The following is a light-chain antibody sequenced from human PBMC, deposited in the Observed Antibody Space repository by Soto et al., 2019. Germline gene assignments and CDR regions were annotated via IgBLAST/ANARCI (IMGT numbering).Light chain of an antibody. V-gene: IGLV2-14*03. J-gene: IGLJ2*01. CDR1: SSDVGAYNY. CDR3: TSYASGSSHVV. CDR2: DVS. Sequence: QSALTQPASVSGSPGQSITISCTGTSSDVGAYNYVSWYQQHPGKVPKLMIYDVSDRPSGVSNRFSGSKSGNTASLTISGLQAEDEADYYCTSYASGSSHVVFGGGTKVTVL.